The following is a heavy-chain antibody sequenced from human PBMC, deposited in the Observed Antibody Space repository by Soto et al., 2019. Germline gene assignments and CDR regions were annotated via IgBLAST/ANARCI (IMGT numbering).Heavy chain of an antibody. Sequence: EVQLVESGGGLVKPGGSLRLSCAASGFTFSSYSMNWVRQAPGKGLEWGSSVSSSSNYIYYADSVKGRFTISRDNAKNSLFLQVNSLRAEDTAVYYCARDLVGATIWGQGTLVTVSS. CDR2: VSSSSNYI. V-gene: IGHV3-21*01. D-gene: IGHD1-26*01. J-gene: IGHJ4*02. CDR1: GFTFSSYS. CDR3: ARDLVGATI.